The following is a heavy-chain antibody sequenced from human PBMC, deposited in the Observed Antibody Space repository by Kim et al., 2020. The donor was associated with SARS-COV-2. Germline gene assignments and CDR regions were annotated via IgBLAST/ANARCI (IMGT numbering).Heavy chain of an antibody. D-gene: IGHD2-15*01. J-gene: IGHJ6*02. V-gene: IGHV4-59*13. CDR3: ARSMYCSGGSCYSHYYYGMDV. Sequence: SETLSLTCTVSGGSISSYYWSWIRQPPGKGLEWIGYIYYSGSTNYNPSLKSRVTISVDTSKNQFSLKLSSVTAADTAVYYCARSMYCSGGSCYSHYYYGMDVWGQGTTVTVSS. CDR1: GGSISSYY. CDR2: IYYSGST.